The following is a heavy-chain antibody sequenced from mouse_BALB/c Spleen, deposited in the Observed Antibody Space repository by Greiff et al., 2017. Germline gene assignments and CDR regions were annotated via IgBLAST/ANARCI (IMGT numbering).Heavy chain of an antibody. V-gene: IGHV1-69*02. CDR1: GYTFTSYW. D-gene: IGHD2-14*01. Sequence: QVQLQQPGAELVRPGASVKLSCKASGYTFTSYWINWVKQRPGQGLEWIGNIYPSDSYTNYNQKFKDKATLTVDKSSSTAYMQLSSPTSEDSAVYYCTRGTPYFDYWGQGTTLTVSS. CDR3: TRGTPYFDY. J-gene: IGHJ2*01. CDR2: IYPSDSYT.